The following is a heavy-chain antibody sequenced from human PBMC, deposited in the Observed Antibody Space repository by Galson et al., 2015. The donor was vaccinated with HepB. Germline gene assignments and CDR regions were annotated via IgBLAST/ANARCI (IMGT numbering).Heavy chain of an antibody. CDR2: IYPGSSET. V-gene: IGHV5-51*01. D-gene: IGHD6-6*01. Sequence: QSGAEVKKPGESLKISCKGSGYSFSSYWIAWVRQMPGKGLEWMAIIYPGSSETKYSPSFQGQVTLSCDKSVSTAYLQWTSLKASDTAMYYCAITTGSSSLDGFDIWGQGTMVTVSS. CDR3: AITTGSSSLDGFDI. CDR1: GYSFSSYW. J-gene: IGHJ3*02.